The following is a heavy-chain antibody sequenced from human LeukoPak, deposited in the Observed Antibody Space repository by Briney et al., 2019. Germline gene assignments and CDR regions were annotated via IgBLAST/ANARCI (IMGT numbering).Heavy chain of an antibody. CDR1: GGSISSYY. J-gene: IGHJ3*02. CDR3: VRWQYCGGNCFFSAFDI. CDR2: IYYSGNT. D-gene: IGHD2-21*01. Sequence: SETLSLTCTVSGGSISSYYWSWIRQPPGKGLEWIGYIYYSGNTNSSPPLKSRVTISVDTPKNQFSLNLNSVTAADTAMYYCVRWQYCGGNCFFSAFDIWGQGKMVTVSS. V-gene: IGHV4-59*01.